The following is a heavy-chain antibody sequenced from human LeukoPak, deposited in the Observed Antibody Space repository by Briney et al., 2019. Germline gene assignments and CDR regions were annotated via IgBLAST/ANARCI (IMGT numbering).Heavy chain of an antibody. V-gene: IGHV4-61*02. Sequence: PSETLSLTCTVSGGSFSRVGYFWSWIRQPAGKGLKWIGRIYTNGDTNYNPSLKSRVTMSVDTSTNQFSLKLSSVTAADTAVYYCARERRDDYVSFDYWGQGTLVSVSS. CDR3: ARERRDDYVSFDY. CDR1: GGSFSRVGYF. CDR2: IYTNGDT. D-gene: IGHD4-17*01. J-gene: IGHJ4*01.